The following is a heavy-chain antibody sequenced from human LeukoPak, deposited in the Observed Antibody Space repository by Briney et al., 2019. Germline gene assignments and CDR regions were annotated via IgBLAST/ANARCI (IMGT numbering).Heavy chain of an antibody. Sequence: GASVKVSCKASGYTFTAYYMHWVRQAPGQGLEWMGWINPNSGGTNYAQKFQGRVTMTRDTSINTAYMELSRLRSDDTAVYYCARVLRRGVGLYYYMDVWGKGTTVTISS. CDR1: GYTFTAYY. J-gene: IGHJ6*03. CDR3: ARVLRRGVGLYYYMDV. D-gene: IGHD3-10*01. CDR2: INPNSGGT. V-gene: IGHV1-2*02.